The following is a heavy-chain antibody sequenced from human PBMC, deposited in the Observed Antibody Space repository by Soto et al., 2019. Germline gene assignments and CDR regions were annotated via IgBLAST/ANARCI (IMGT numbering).Heavy chain of an antibody. D-gene: IGHD6-19*01. CDR1: GFTFNHYA. Sequence: QVQLLESGVGVVQPGRSLRLSCAVSGFTFNHYAFHWVRQAPGKGLEWVSVISYDGREIYYADPVKGLFTISRDSYNNRVYLYINSIRPDDTAVYYCARDPVAVTGSFVDSWGQGTLVTVYS. CDR3: ARDPVAVTGSFVDS. CDR2: ISYDGREI. J-gene: IGHJ4*02. V-gene: IGHV3-30-3*01.